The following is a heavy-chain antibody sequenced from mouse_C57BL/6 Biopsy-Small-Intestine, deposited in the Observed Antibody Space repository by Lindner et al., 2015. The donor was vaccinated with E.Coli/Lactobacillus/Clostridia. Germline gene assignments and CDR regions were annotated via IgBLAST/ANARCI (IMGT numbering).Heavy chain of an antibody. D-gene: IGHD2-5*01. V-gene: IGHV1-19*01. CDR1: GYTITDYQ. CDR2: INPYNGGT. J-gene: IGHJ3*01. CDR3: AREGTYCSNYVGFAY. Sequence: VQLQESGPVLVKPGASVKMSCKASGYTITDYQMNWVKQSHGESLEWIGAINPYNGGTSYNQKVRGRATLTVDKSSSTAYMELSSLTSEDSAVYYCAREGTYCSNYVGFAYWGQGTLVTVSA.